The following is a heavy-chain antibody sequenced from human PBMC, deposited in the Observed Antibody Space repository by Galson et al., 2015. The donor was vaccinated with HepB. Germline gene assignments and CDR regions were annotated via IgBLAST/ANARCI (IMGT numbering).Heavy chain of an antibody. CDR3: ARIIYSSSSRLDY. CDR2: INSDGSST. D-gene: IGHD6-6*01. V-gene: IGHV3-74*01. J-gene: IGHJ4*02. CDR1: GFTFSSYW. Sequence: SLRLSCAASGFTFSSYWMHWVRQAPGKGLVWVSRINSDGSSTSYADSVKGRFTISRDNAKNTLYLQMNSLRAEDTAVYYCARIIYSSSSRLDYWGQGTLVTVSS.